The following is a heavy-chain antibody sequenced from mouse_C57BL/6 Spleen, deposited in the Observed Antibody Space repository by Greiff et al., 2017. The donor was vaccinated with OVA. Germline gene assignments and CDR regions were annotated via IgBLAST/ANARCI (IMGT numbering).Heavy chain of an antibody. Sequence: EVKLVESGGGLVKPGGSLKLSCAASGFTFSDYGMHWVRQAPEKGLEWVAYISSGSSTIYYADTVTGRFTISRDNAKHTLFLQMTSLRSEDTAMYYCARLGPWFAYWGQGTLVTVSA. V-gene: IGHV5-17*01. CDR2: ISSGSSTI. CDR3: ARLGPWFAY. D-gene: IGHD3-3*01. J-gene: IGHJ3*01. CDR1: GFTFSDYG.